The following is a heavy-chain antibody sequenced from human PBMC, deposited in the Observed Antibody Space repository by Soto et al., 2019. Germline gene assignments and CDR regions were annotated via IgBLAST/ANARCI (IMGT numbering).Heavy chain of an antibody. Sequence: SETLSLTCTVSGGSISSYYWSWIRQPPGKGLEWIGYIYYSGSTNYNPSLKSRVTISVDTSKNQFSLKLSSVTAADTAVYYCARAVPIQFFAYWGQGTMVTVSA. D-gene: IGHD5-18*01. CDR2: IYYSGST. CDR3: ARAVPIQFFAY. V-gene: IGHV4-59*01. J-gene: IGHJ4*02. CDR1: GGSISSYY.